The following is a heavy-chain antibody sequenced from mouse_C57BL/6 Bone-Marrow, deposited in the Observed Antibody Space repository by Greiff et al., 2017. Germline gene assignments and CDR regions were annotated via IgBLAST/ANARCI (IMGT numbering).Heavy chain of an antibody. J-gene: IGHJ2*01. D-gene: IGHD2-3*01. V-gene: IGHV1-55*01. Sequence: QVQLQQPGAELVKPGASVKMSCKASGYTFTSYWITWVKQRPGQGLEWIGDIYPGSGSTNYNEKFKSKATLTVDTSSSTAYMELSSLTNEDSAVYYCTRSDGYYVPFFDYWGQGTTLTVSS. CDR3: TRSDGYYVPFFDY. CDR1: GYTFTSYW. CDR2: IYPGSGST.